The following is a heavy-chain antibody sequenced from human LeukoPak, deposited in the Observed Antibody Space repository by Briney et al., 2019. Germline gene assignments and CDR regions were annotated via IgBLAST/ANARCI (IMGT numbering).Heavy chain of an antibody. J-gene: IGHJ4*02. Sequence: PSETLSLTCTVSGGSISSSSYYWGWIRQPPGKGLEWIGSIYYSGSTYYNPSLKSRATILLDTSKNDFSLKLSSVTAADTAVYYCTSWRVAALSFDYWGQGTLVTVSS. CDR2: IYYSGST. CDR3: TSWRVAALSFDY. D-gene: IGHD6-13*01. CDR1: GGSISSSSYY. V-gene: IGHV4-39*07.